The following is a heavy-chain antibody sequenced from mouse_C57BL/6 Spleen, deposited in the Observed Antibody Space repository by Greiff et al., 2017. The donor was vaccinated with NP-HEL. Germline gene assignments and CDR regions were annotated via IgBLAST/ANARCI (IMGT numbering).Heavy chain of an antibody. CDR1: GFTFSSYA. D-gene: IGHD2-4*01. CDR2: ISDGGSYT. J-gene: IGHJ3*01. CDR3: ARGDIYYDYDGFAY. V-gene: IGHV5-4*03. Sequence: EVNLVESGGGLVKPGGSLKLSCAASGFTFSSYAMSWVRQTPEKRLEWVATISDGGSYTYYPDNVKGRFTISRDNAKNNLYLQMSHLKSEDTAMYYCARGDIYYDYDGFAYWGQGTLVTVSA.